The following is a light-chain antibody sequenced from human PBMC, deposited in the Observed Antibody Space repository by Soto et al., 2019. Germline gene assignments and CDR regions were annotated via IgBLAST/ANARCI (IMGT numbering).Light chain of an antibody. CDR1: HGLSNY. Sequence: IQLTQSPSSLAASVGDRVTITCRASHGLSNYLAWFQQKPGTAPKLLIYAAFTLEIGVPSRFSGSGSGTDFSLTISSLQPEDFATYYWQQLNSYPPPFGQGTRLEIK. V-gene: IGKV1-9*01. CDR2: AAF. CDR3: QQLNSYPPP. J-gene: IGKJ5*01.